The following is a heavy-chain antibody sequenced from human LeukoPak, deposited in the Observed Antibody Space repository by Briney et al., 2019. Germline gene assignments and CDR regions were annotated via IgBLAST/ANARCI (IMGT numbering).Heavy chain of an antibody. D-gene: IGHD5-12*01. J-gene: IGHJ5*02. V-gene: IGHV4-59*01. Sequence: KPSETLSLTCTVSGGSISSYYWSWIRQPPGKGLEWIGYIYYSGSTNYNPSLKSRVTISVDTSKNQFSLKLSSVTAADTAVYYCARSPHIVATPNWFDPWGQGTLVTVSS. CDR2: IYYSGST. CDR3: ARSPHIVATPNWFDP. CDR1: GGSISSYY.